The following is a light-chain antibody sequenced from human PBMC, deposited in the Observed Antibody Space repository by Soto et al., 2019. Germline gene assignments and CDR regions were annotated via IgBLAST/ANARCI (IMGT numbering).Light chain of an antibody. CDR2: GNS. CDR1: SSNIGAGYD. Sequence: QSVVTQPPSVSGAPGQRVTISCTGSSSNIGAGYDVHWYQQLPGTAPKLLIYGNSNRLSGVPDRFSGSKSGTSASLAITGLQAEDEADYYCQSYDSSLSGSEVFGTGTKVTVL. V-gene: IGLV1-40*01. CDR3: QSYDSSLSGSEV. J-gene: IGLJ1*01.